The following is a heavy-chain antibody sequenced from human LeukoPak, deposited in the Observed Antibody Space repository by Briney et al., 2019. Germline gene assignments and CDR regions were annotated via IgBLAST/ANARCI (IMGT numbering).Heavy chain of an antibody. CDR1: GFTFSSYS. J-gene: IGHJ3*02. V-gene: IGHV3-21*01. D-gene: IGHD6-13*01. Sequence: GGSLRLSCAASGFTFSSYSMNWVRQAPGKGLEWVSSISSSSSYIYYADSVKGRFTISRDNAKNSLYLQMNSLRAEDTAVYYCARGYSSSWDAFDIWGQGTMVTVSS. CDR3: ARGYSSSWDAFDI. CDR2: ISSSSSYI.